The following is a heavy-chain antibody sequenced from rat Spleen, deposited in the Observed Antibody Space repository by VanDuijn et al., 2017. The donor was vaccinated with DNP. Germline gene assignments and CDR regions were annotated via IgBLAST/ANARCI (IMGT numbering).Heavy chain of an antibody. CDR3: VKEYYGYYFDY. V-gene: IGHV2-19*01. D-gene: IGHD1-6*01. CDR2: ISSGGST. CDR1: GFSLTDYS. J-gene: IGHJ2*01. Sequence: QVQLKESGPGLVQPSQTLSLTCTVSGFSLTDYSVHWVRQPPGKGLEWIAAISSGGSTYYNSVLKSRLSISRDTSKSQVFLKMNSLQTEDMATYYCVKEYYGYYFDYWGQGAMVTVSS.